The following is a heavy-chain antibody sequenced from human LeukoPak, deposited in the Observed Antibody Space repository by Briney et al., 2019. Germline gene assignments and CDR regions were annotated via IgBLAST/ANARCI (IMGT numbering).Heavy chain of an antibody. Sequence: ASVKVSCKASGYTFTSYGISWVRQAPGQGLEWLGWISTYNGNTHYAQKLQGRVTMTTDTSTTTAYMELRSLRSDDTAVYYCARDYRTEFDYWGQGTLVTVSS. CDR1: GYTFTSYG. CDR2: ISTYNGNT. V-gene: IGHV1-18*01. CDR3: ARDYRTEFDY. J-gene: IGHJ4*02.